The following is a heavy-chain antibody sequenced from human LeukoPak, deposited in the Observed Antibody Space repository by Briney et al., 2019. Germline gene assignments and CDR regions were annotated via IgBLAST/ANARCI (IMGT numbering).Heavy chain of an antibody. CDR2: IYYSGST. Sequence: SETLSLTCTVSGGSISSGDYYWSWIRQPPGKGLEWIGYIYYSGSTYYNPSLKSRVTISVDTSKNQFSLKLSSVTAADTAVYYCARGLRDFWSGYYTRAFDIWGQGTMVTVSS. D-gene: IGHD3-3*01. J-gene: IGHJ3*02. V-gene: IGHV4-30-4*01. CDR3: ARGLRDFWSGYYTRAFDI. CDR1: GGSISSGDYY.